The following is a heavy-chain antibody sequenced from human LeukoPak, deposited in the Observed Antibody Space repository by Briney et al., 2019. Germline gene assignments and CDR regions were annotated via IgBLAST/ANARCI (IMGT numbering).Heavy chain of an antibody. V-gene: IGHV3-11*01. CDR1: GFTFDDYG. J-gene: IGHJ4*02. CDR2: ISSSGTTI. Sequence: GGSLRLSCAASGFTFDDYGMSWVRQAPGKGLEWVSFISSSGTTIYYADSVKGRFTISRDNAKNTLYLQMNSLRAEDTAVYYCAKSGLNRFDYWGQGTLVTVSS. CDR3: AKSGLNRFDY. D-gene: IGHD2-15*01.